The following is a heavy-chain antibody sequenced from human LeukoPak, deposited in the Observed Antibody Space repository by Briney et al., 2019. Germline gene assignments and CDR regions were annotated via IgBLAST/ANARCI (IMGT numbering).Heavy chain of an antibody. D-gene: IGHD3-16*01. CDR2: ISWNSGSI. CDR3: ARGADAAPFPFDY. Sequence: PGGSLRLSCAASGFTFDDYAMHWVRHAPGKGLEWVSGISWNSGSIGYADSVKGRFTISRDNAKNTLYLQMNSLRAEDTAVYYCARGADAAPFPFDYWGQGTLVTVSS. J-gene: IGHJ4*02. V-gene: IGHV3-9*01. CDR1: GFTFDDYA.